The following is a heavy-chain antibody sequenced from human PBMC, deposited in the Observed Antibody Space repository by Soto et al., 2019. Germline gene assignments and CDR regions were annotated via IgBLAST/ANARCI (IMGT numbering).Heavy chain of an antibody. V-gene: IGHV1-69*02. CDR1: GGTFSSYM. D-gene: IGHD7-27*01. CDR3: AGGWWGSDLNGGVDY. J-gene: IGHJ4*02. CDR2: IIPILGVT. Sequence: QVQLVQSGAEVKKPGSSVKVSCKASGGTFSSYMISWVRQAPGQGLEWMGRIIPILGVTNYAQKFQARVTIIADKSTTTASRGMSSLKSGNTAVYDCAGGWWGSDLNGGVDYWGQGTLVTVSS.